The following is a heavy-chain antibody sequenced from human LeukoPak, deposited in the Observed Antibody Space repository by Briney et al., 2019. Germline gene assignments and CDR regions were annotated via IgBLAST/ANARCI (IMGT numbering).Heavy chain of an antibody. CDR3: ARVGVDYSGNIIKYYFDY. V-gene: IGHV4-39*01. D-gene: IGHD4-23*01. CDR2: IYYSGST. J-gene: IGHJ4*02. CDR1: GGSISSSSYY. Sequence: SETLSLTRTVSGGSISSSSYYWGWIRQPPGKGLEWIGSIYYSGSTYYNPSLKSRVTISVDTSKNQFSLKLSSVTAADTAVYYCARVGVDYSGNIIKYYFDYWGQGTLVTVSS.